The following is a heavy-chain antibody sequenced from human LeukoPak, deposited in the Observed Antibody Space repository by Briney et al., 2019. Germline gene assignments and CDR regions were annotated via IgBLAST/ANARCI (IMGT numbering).Heavy chain of an antibody. J-gene: IGHJ3*02. D-gene: IGHD6-19*01. CDR2: IKQDGGEK. CDR1: GFTFSSYW. Sequence: TGGSLRLSCAASGFTFSSYWMSWVRQAPGKGLEWVANIKQDGGEKYYVDSVKGRFTISRDNAKNSLYLQMNSLRAEDTAVYYCASGIRSSGWYNDAFDIWGQGTMVTVSS. CDR3: ASGIRSSGWYNDAFDI. V-gene: IGHV3-7*01.